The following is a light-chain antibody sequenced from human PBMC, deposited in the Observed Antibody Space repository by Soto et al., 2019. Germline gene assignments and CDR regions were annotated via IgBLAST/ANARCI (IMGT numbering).Light chain of an antibody. CDR1: QSITNY. CDR2: AIS. V-gene: IGKV1-39*01. J-gene: IGKJ2*01. CDR3: QQSYSTPYT. Sequence: DIQMTQSPSSLSASVGDRVTITCRASQSITNYLNWYQQKPGKAPKLQMYAISTLQSGVPSRFGGSGSGTEFTLTISSLQPDDFATYYCQQSYSTPYTFGQGTKVDIK.